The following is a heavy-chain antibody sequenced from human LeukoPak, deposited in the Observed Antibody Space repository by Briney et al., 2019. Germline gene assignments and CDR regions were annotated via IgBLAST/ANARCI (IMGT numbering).Heavy chain of an antibody. CDR1: GFTFSSYS. CDR2: ISSSSSYI. J-gene: IGHJ4*02. CDR3: AREPGIAAAGTDPDY. V-gene: IGHV3-21*01. Sequence: GGSLRLSCAASGFTFSSYSMNWVRQAPGKGLEWVSSISSSSSYIYYADSVKGRFTISRDNAKNSLYLQMNSLRAEDTAVYYCAREPGIAAAGTDPDYWGQGTLVTVSS. D-gene: IGHD6-13*01.